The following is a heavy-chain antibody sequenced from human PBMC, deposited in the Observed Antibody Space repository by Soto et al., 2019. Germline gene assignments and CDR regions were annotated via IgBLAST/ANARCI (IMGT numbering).Heavy chain of an antibody. Sequence: QVQLQESGPGLVKPSETLSLTCTVSGGSISSYYWSWIRQPPGKGLEWIGYIYYSGSTNYNPPLNSRVTISVATSKNQFPLKLTSVNAADTVVYYCARRYGGNLDYWGQGTLVTVSS. D-gene: IGHD1-26*01. J-gene: IGHJ4*02. CDR1: GGSISSYY. CDR3: ARRYGGNLDY. V-gene: IGHV4-59*08. CDR2: IYYSGST.